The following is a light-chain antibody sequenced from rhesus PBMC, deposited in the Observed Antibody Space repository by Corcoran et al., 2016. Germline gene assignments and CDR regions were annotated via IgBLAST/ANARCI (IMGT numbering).Light chain of an antibody. Sequence: EIVLTQSPATLSLSPGERATLSCRASQSVGSNLVWYQQKPDQAPRLLIYGASNRATGIPDRFSGSGSVTDFTRTISSLEPEDFAVYFCQQSNDWRTFGQGTKVEIK. CDR3: QQSNDWRT. J-gene: IGKJ1*01. V-gene: IGKV3-42*03. CDR1: QSVGSN. CDR2: GAS.